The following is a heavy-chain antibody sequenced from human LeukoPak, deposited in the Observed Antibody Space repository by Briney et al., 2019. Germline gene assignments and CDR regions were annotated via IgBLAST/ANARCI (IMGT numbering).Heavy chain of an antibody. CDR1: GFTFSSYS. CDR3: AGAVDGSGSYLVDY. CDR2: ISSSSSYI. V-gene: IGHV3-21*04. D-gene: IGHD3-10*01. J-gene: IGHJ4*02. Sequence: GGSLRLSCAASGFTFSSYSMNWVRQAPGKGLEWVSSISSSSSYIYYADSVKGRFTISRDNAKNSLYLQMNSLRAEDTAVYYCAGAVDGSGSYLVDYWGQGTLVTVSS.